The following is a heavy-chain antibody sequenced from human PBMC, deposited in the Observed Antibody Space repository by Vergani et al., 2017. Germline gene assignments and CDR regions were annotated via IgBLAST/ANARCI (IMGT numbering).Heavy chain of an antibody. CDR3: ARGVWSGYYTGXFDY. D-gene: IGHD3-3*01. CDR1: GYTFTSYG. J-gene: IGHJ4*02. CDR2: ISAYNGNT. Sequence: QVQLVQSGAEVKKPGASVKVSCKASGYTFTSYGISWVRQAPGQGLEWMGWISAYNGNTNYAQKFQGRVTITRDTSASTAYMELSSLRSEDTAVYYCARGVWSGYYTGXFDYWGQGTLVTVSS. V-gene: IGHV1-18*01.